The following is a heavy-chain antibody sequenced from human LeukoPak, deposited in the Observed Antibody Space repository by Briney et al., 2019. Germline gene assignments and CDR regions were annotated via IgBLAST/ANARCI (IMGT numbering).Heavy chain of an antibody. CDR1: GFTFSSYS. CDR3: ARGYPWAYYYYYMDV. CDR2: ISSSSSYI. D-gene: IGHD5-12*01. J-gene: IGHJ6*03. Sequence: KTGGSLRLSCAASGFTFSSYSMNWVRQAPGKGLEWVSSISSSSSYIYYADSVKGRFTISRDNAKNSLYLQMNSLRAEDTAVYYCARGYPWAYYYYYMDVWGKGTTVTVSS. V-gene: IGHV3-21*01.